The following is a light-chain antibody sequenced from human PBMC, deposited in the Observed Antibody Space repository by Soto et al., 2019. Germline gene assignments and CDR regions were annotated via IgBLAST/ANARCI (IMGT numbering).Light chain of an antibody. CDR2: GAS. J-gene: IGKJ1*01. CDR1: QSVSSK. CDR3: QQYNSWLWT. Sequence: EIVLTQSPGTLSLSPGERATLSCRASQSVSSKLAWYQQKPGQAPRLLIYGASTRATGIPARFSGSGSGTEFTLIISSLQSEYSAVYYCQQYNSWLWTFGQGTKVDI. V-gene: IGKV3-15*01.